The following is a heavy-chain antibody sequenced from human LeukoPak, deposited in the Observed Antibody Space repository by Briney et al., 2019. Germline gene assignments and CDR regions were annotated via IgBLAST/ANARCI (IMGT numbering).Heavy chain of an antibody. Sequence: VASVKVSCKASEYTFTSYAIHWVRQAPGQRLEWMGWINAGDGNTKYSQEFQGRVTITRDTSASTAYMELSSLRSEDMAVYYCARDRAPKTVTSEVDAFDIWGQGTMVTVSS. J-gene: IGHJ3*02. CDR3: ARDRAPKTVTSEVDAFDI. CDR1: EYTFTSYA. V-gene: IGHV1-3*03. CDR2: INAGDGNT. D-gene: IGHD4-17*01.